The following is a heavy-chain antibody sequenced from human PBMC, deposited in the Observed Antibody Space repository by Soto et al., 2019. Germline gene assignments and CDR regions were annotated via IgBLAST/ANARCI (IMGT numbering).Heavy chain of an antibody. Sequence: SETLSLTCAVYGESLNGYYWNWIRQPPGKGLEWIGEINHSGSTYYNPSLKSRVTISVDRSKNQFSLKLSSVTAADTAVYYCARVPDRWGQGTLVTVSS. CDR2: INHSGST. V-gene: IGHV4-34*01. J-gene: IGHJ5*02. CDR3: ARVPDR. CDR1: GESLNGYY. D-gene: IGHD2-2*01.